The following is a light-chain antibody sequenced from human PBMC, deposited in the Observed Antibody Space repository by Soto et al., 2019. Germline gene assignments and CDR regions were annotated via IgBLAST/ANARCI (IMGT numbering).Light chain of an antibody. J-gene: IGKJ1*01. CDR3: QQYNNWPRT. V-gene: IGKV3-15*01. CDR2: GAS. CDR1: QSVSSN. Sequence: EIVMTQSPATLSVPPGERATLSCRASQSVSSNLAWYQQKPGQAPRLLIYGASTRATGIPARFSGSGSGTEFTLTISSLQSEDFAVYYCQQYNNWPRTFGQGTKVDIK.